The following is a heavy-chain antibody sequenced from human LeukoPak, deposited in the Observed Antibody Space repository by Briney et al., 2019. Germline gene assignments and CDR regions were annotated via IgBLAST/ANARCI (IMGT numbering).Heavy chain of an antibody. CDR3: AREKGSSWSPFDY. V-gene: IGHV3-30*02. J-gene: IGHJ4*02. D-gene: IGHD6-13*01. Sequence: PGGSLRLSCAASGFTFSSYGMHWVRQAPGKGLEWVAFIRYDGSNKYYADSVKGRFTISRDNSKNTLYLQMNSLRAEDTAVYYCAREKGSSWSPFDYWGQGTLVTVSS. CDR1: GFTFSSYG. CDR2: IRYDGSNK.